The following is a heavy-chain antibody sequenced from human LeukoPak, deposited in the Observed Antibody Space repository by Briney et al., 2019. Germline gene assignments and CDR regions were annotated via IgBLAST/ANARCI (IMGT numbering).Heavy chain of an antibody. V-gene: IGHV3-21*01. CDR1: GFTFSSYA. CDR2: ISSSSSYI. J-gene: IGHJ6*03. D-gene: IGHD6-13*01. Sequence: GGSLRLSCAASGFTFSSYAMSWVRQAPGKGLEWVSSISSSSSYIYYADSVKGRFTISRDNAKNSLYLQMNSLRAEDTAVYYCAGGSSSWYRPYYMDVWGKGTTVTVSS. CDR3: AGGSSSWYRPYYMDV.